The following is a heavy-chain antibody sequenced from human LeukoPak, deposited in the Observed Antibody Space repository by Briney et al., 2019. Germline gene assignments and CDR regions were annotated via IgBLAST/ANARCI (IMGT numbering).Heavy chain of an antibody. Sequence: GGSLRLSCAASGFTFSSYGMHWVRQAPGEGLEWVAVISYDGSNKYYADSVKGRFTISRDNSKNTLYLQMNSLRAEDTAVYYCAKEGIADYYGFRRYYFAYWGQGTLVTVSS. CDR2: ISYDGSNK. CDR1: GFTFSSYG. J-gene: IGHJ4*02. D-gene: IGHD3-10*01. V-gene: IGHV3-30*18. CDR3: AKEGIADYYGFRRYYFAY.